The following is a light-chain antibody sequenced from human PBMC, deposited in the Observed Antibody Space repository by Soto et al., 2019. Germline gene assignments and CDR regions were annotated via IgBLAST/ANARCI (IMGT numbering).Light chain of an antibody. CDR1: QSVSSN. Sequence: EIVMTQSPATLSVSPGERATLSCRASQSVSSNLAWYQQKPGQAPRLLIYGASTRATGIPARFSGSGSGTEFTLTISSLQSEDFAVYYCHQYKTWPRTFGQGTKLEIK. CDR2: GAS. J-gene: IGKJ2*01. CDR3: HQYKTWPRT. V-gene: IGKV3-15*01.